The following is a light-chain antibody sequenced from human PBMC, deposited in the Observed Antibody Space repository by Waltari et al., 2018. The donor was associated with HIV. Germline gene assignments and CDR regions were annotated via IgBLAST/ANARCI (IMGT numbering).Light chain of an antibody. CDR2: EFT. CDR3: TSYTGSTNLL. V-gene: IGLV2-8*01. CDR1: IRDVAGYPY. J-gene: IGLJ2*01. Sequence: QSALTQPPSASGSPGQSVTLSCPGPIRDVAGYPYVSWYQHHPGKAPKLIIYEFTKRPSGVPDRFSGSKSDYTASLTVSGLQAEDEADYYCTSYTGSTNLLFGGGTKLTVL.